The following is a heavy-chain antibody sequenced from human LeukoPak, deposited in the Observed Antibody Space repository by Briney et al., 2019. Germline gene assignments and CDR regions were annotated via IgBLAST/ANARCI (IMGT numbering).Heavy chain of an antibody. CDR2: IYTSGRT. J-gene: IGHJ4*02. Sequence: SETLSLTCTVTVSGDSVSSKSWSWIRQPPGKGLEWIGYIYTSGRTSYKPSLRSRVTTSVDTSKNQFSLTLSSVTAADTAVYYCSVAGSWGQGTLVTVSS. CDR1: GDSVSSKS. D-gene: IGHD2-15*01. CDR3: SVAGS. V-gene: IGHV4-4*09.